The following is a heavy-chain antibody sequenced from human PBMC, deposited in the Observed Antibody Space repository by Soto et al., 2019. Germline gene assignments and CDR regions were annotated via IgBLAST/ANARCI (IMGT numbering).Heavy chain of an antibody. V-gene: IGHV1-18*01. Sequence: SAKVSCKDSRDGYTCSSMWWVRQSTRQGLEWMGWISAYNGNTNYAQKLQGRVTMTTDTSTSTAYMELRSLRSDDTAVYYCARAAEQTYYFDYWGQGTLVTVSSGPRSIYYYYYYMDVWGKGTTVTVSS. CDR2: ISAYNGNT. CDR1: RDGYTCSS. D-gene: IGHD4-17*01. CDR3: ARAAEQTYYFDYWGQGTLVTVSSGPRSIYYYYYYMDV. J-gene: IGHJ6*03.